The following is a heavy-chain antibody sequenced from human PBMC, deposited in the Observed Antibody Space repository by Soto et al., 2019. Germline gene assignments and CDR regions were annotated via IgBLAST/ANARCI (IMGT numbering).Heavy chain of an antibody. D-gene: IGHD3-22*01. CDR2: IIPILGIA. V-gene: IGHV1-69*02. Sequence: QVQLVQSGAEVKKPGSSVKVSCKASGGTFSSYTISWVRQAPGQGLEWMGRIIPILGIANYAQKFQGRVTMTADKTPSTAYMELSSLRSEDTAVYYCARAGYDSPGAFDIWGQGTMVTVSS. CDR1: GGTFSSYT. CDR3: ARAGYDSPGAFDI. J-gene: IGHJ3*02.